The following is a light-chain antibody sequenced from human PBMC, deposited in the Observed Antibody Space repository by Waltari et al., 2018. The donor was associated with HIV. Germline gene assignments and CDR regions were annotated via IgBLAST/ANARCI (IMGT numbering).Light chain of an antibody. CDR3: CSSAGRYSFV. Sequence: QSALTQSRSVSGSPGQSITISCTGTSNDVGAYNYVSCYQQHPGRAPRPLIFDLIKRPPGVPDRFSGSKSGNTASLTISGLQAEGEADYYCCSSAGRYSFVWGTGTKVTVL. V-gene: IGLV2-11*01. CDR2: DLI. CDR1: SNDVGAYNY. J-gene: IGLJ1*01.